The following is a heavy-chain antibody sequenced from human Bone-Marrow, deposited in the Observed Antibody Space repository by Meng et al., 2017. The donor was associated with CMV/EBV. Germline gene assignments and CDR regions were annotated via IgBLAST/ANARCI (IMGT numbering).Heavy chain of an antibody. CDR3: ARLRTTVTGYFDY. CDR1: GGSVSSGSYY. Sequence: SETLSLTCTVSGGSVSSGSYYWSWIRQPSGKGLEWIGYIYYSGSTNYNPSLKSRVTISVDTSKNQFSLKLSSVTAADTAVYYCARLRTTVTGYFDYWGQGTLVTVSS. D-gene: IGHD4-11*01. V-gene: IGHV4-61*01. CDR2: IYYSGST. J-gene: IGHJ4*02.